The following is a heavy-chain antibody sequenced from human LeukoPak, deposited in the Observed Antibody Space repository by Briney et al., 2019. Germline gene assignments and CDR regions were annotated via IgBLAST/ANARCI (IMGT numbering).Heavy chain of an antibody. CDR2: ISGSGGST. D-gene: IGHD3-22*01. Sequence: GGSLRLSCAASGFTFSSYAMSWVRQAPGKGLEWVSAISGSGGSTYYADSVKGRFTISRDNSKNTLYLQMNSLRAEDMAVYYCAKRRKSITMIVVVMYYFDYWGQGTLVTVSS. CDR3: AKRRKSITMIVVVMYYFDY. V-gene: IGHV3-23*01. CDR1: GFTFSSYA. J-gene: IGHJ4*02.